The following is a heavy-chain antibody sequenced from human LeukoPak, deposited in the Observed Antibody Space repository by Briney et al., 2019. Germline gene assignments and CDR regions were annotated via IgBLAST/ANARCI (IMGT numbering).Heavy chain of an antibody. V-gene: IGHV3-20*04. CDR1: GFTFDNYG. CDR3: ARAAYGSGSSGAFDI. D-gene: IGHD3-10*01. Sequence: GGSLRLACAASGFTFDNYGMSWVRQAPGKGLEWVSGTNWNGGSTGYADSVKGRFTISRHNAKNSLYLQMNSLRAEDTALYYCARAAYGSGSSGAFDIWGQGTIVTVSS. J-gene: IGHJ3*02. CDR2: TNWNGGST.